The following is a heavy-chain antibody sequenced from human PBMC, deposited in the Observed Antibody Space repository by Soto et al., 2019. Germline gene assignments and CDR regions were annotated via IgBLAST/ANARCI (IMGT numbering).Heavy chain of an antibody. Sequence: ASVKVSCKASGYTFTSYDINWVRQATGQGLEWMGWMNPNSGNTGYAQKFQGRVTMTRNTSISTAYMELSSLRSEDTAVYYCAGVGILWFGELGAFDIWGQGTMVTVSS. V-gene: IGHV1-8*01. D-gene: IGHD3-10*01. CDR1: GYTFTSYD. CDR2: MNPNSGNT. CDR3: AGVGILWFGELGAFDI. J-gene: IGHJ3*02.